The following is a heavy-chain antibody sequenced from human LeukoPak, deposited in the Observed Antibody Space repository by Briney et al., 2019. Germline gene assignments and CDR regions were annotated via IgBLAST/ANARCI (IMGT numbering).Heavy chain of an antibody. CDR3: ARDYGGNLYYYYYYMDV. V-gene: IGHV3-48*03. J-gene: IGHJ6*03. CDR1: GFTFSSYE. D-gene: IGHD4-23*01. Sequence: GGSLRLSCAASGFTFSSYEMNWVRQAPGKGLEWVSYISSSGSTIYYADSVKGRFTISRDHANTSLYLQMNRLRAEDTAVSYCARDYGGNLYYYYYYMDVWGKGTTVTISS. CDR2: ISSSGSTI.